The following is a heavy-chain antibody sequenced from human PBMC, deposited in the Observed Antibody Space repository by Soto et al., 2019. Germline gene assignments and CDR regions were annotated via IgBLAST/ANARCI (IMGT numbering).Heavy chain of an antibody. CDR2: MNPNSGNT. Sequence: EASVKVSCKASGYTFTSYDINWVRQATGQGLEWMGWMNPNSGNTGYAQKFQGRVTMTRNTSISTAYMELSSLRSEDTAVYYCARGHYDFWSGYYSGSGYNWFDPWGQGTLVTVSS. V-gene: IGHV1-8*01. D-gene: IGHD3-3*01. CDR3: ARGHYDFWSGYYSGSGYNWFDP. J-gene: IGHJ5*02. CDR1: GYTFTSYD.